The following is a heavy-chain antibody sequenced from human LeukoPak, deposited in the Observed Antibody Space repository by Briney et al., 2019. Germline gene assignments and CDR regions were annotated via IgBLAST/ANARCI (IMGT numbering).Heavy chain of an antibody. Sequence: HPGGSVRLSCAASGFTFSSYDMTWVRQAPGKGLEWVSGLSGNGGSTYYADSVKGRFTISRDNFKNTLYLHMNSLRVEDSGVYYCAKDLMIGTLGWFDPWGQGTLVTVSS. CDR3: AKDLMIGTLGWFDP. V-gene: IGHV3-23*01. CDR1: GFTFSSYD. CDR2: LSGNGGST. J-gene: IGHJ5*02. D-gene: IGHD1-7*01.